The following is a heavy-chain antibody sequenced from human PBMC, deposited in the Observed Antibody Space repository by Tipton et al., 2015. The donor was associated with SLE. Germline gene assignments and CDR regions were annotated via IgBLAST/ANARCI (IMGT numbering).Heavy chain of an antibody. J-gene: IGHJ4*02. Sequence: TPSLTCTVSGGSISSHYWSWVRQPPGKGLEWIGEIYHSGSTNYNPSLKSRVTTSVDTSKNQFSLKLSSVTAADTAVYYCARDQGNWGAFDYWGQGTLVTVSS. CDR1: GGSISSHY. V-gene: IGHV4-59*11. CDR3: ARDQGNWGAFDY. D-gene: IGHD7-27*01. CDR2: IYHSGST.